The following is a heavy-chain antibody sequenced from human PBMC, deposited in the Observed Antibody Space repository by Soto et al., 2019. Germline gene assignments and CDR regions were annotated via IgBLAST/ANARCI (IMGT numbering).Heavy chain of an antibody. CDR1: GYTFTNSG. Sequence: QVQLVQSGAEVKKPGASVKVSCKASGYTFTNSGISWVRQAPGQGLEWMGWISTDNGNTNYAQHLQGRVSMTTDTSTSSAHLAMRSLRSDDTTVYYCASVQRSTTFGLYSMFYYCMDVWGQGTTVTVSS. V-gene: IGHV1-18*01. CDR2: ISTDNGNT. D-gene: IGHD2-8*01. J-gene: IGHJ6*02. CDR3: ASVQRSTTFGLYSMFYYCMDV.